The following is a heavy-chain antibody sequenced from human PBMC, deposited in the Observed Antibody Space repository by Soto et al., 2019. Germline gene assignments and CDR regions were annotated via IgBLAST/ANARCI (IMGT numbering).Heavy chain of an antibody. CDR1: GGSFSGYY. Sequence: QVQLQQWGAGLLKPSETLSLTCAVYGGSFSGYYWSWIRQPPGKGLEWIGEINHSGSTNYNPSLKMRVNIAVDTSKNPFSLKLGSGTAAGTAVYYCARGGRYFDLWGRGTLVTVSS. V-gene: IGHV4-34*01. CDR3: ARGGRYFDL. J-gene: IGHJ2*01. CDR2: INHSGST.